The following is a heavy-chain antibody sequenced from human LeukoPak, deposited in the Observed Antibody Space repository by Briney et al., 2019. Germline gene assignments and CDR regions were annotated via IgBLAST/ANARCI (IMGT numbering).Heavy chain of an antibody. CDR2: ISYSGVVK. D-gene: IGHD4-11*01. CDR3: ARPYYSNYYYYGMDV. Sequence: PGRSLKLSCTASGYTFSDYSMHWVRQAPGKGLEWVSVISYSGVVKFYADSVKGRFTISRDNSKNTLYLQMNSLRDEDTAVYYCARPYYSNYYYYGMDVWGQGTTVTVSS. CDR1: GYTFSDYS. J-gene: IGHJ6*02. V-gene: IGHV3-33*08.